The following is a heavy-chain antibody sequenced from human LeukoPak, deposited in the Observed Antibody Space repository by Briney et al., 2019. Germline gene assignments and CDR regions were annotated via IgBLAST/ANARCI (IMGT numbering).Heavy chain of an antibody. V-gene: IGHV3-74*01. CDR2: INGDGSGT. D-gene: IGHD6-19*01. CDR1: VFALSAYG. Sequence: PRGSLRLSCAPSVFALSAYGMRGVPKDPGKGLLWVSRINGDGSGTPYADSVKGRCTISRDNAKNMLYLQMNSLRAEDTAVYYCARGSCSGWPDYFDSWGQGILVLVSS. J-gene: IGHJ4*02. CDR3: ARGSCSGWPDYFDS.